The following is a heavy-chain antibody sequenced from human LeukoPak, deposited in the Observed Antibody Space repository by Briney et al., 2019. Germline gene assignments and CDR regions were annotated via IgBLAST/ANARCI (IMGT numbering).Heavy chain of an antibody. J-gene: IGHJ4*02. CDR2: ISYDGSNK. D-gene: IGHD6-19*01. V-gene: IGHV3-30*04. CDR1: GFTFSSYA. CDR3: AKDIVAVAGTRGYFDY. Sequence: GRSLRLSCAASGFTFSSYAMHWVRQAPGKGLEWVAVISYDGSNKYYADSVKGRFTISRDNSKNTLYLQMNSLRAEDTALYYCAKDIVAVAGTRGYFDYWGQGTLVTVSS.